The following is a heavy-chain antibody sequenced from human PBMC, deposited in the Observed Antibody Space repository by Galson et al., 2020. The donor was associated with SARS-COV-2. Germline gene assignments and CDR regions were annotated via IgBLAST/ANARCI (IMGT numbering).Heavy chain of an antibody. Sequence: GGSLRLSCAASGFTFRSSWMSCVRQAPGKGLEWVANIKQDGSDRYYVDSVKGRFTISIDNAKNSLYLQMNSLRAEDTAVYYCARDQDGYNDFWGQGTLVTVSS. V-gene: IGHV3-7*01. CDR3: ARDQDGYNDF. CDR2: IKQDGSDR. D-gene: IGHD5-12*01. CDR1: GFTFRSSW. J-gene: IGHJ4*02.